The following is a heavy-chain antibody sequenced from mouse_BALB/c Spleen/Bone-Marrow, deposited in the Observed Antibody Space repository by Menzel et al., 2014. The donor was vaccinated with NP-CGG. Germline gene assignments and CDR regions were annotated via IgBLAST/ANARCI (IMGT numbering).Heavy chain of an antibody. D-gene: IGHD3-3*01. CDR2: INPNTDGT. V-gene: IGHV1-26*01. CDR3: ARSRYFDN. Sequence: VQLQQSRPELVKPGTSVKMSCKASGYTFTDYYMMWVRQSHGKSLEWIGHINPNTDGTFYNQKFKGKATLTVDKSSSTAYMQLNSLTSEDSAVYYCARSRYFDNWGQGTTLTVSS. CDR1: GYTFTDYY. J-gene: IGHJ2*01.